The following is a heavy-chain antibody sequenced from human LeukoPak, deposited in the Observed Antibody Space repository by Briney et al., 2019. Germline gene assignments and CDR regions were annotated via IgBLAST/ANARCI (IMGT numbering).Heavy chain of an antibody. CDR2: IKSKTDGGTT. CDR3: TTELRWQLPNFDY. CDR1: GFTFSNAW. D-gene: IGHD2-15*01. V-gene: IGHV3-15*01. Sequence: TGGSLRLSCAASGFTFSNAWMTWVRQAQGKGLEWVGRIKSKTDGGTTDYAAPAKGRFTISRDDSKNTLYLQMNSLRTEDTALYFCTTELRWQLPNFDYWGQGTLVTVSS. J-gene: IGHJ4*02.